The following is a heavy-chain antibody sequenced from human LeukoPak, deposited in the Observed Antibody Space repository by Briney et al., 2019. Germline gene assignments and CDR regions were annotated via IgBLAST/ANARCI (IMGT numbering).Heavy chain of an antibody. CDR2: INHSGST. V-gene: IGHV4-34*01. D-gene: IGHD6-13*01. CDR1: GGSFSGYY. CDR3: AATEGAGYSSSWYTE. J-gene: IGHJ4*02. Sequence: SETLSLTCAVYGGSFSGYYWSWIRQPPGKGLEWIGEINHSGSTNYNPSLKSRVTISVDTSKNQFSLKLSSVTAADTAVYYCAATEGAGYSSSWYTEWGQRTLVTVSS.